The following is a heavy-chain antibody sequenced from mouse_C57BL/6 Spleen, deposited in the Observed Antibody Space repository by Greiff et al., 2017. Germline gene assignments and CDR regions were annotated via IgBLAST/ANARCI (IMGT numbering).Heavy chain of an antibody. CDR2: INPNNGGT. CDR3: ARLGEYDSMDY. CDR1: GYTFTDYY. D-gene: IGHD2-14*01. J-gene: IGHJ4*01. Sequence: EVQLQQSGPELVKPGASVKISCKASGYTFTDYYMNWVKQSHGKSLEWIGDINPNNGGTSYNQKFKGKATLTVDKSSITAYMGLRSLTSEDSAVYYCARLGEYDSMDYWGQGTSVTVSS. V-gene: IGHV1-26*01.